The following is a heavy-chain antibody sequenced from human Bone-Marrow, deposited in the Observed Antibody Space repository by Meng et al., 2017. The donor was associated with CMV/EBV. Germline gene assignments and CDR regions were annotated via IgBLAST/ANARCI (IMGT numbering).Heavy chain of an antibody. D-gene: IGHD2-2*01. Sequence: GESLKISCAASGFTFSNYAMHWVRRAPGKGLEWVAVISFDGSKKYYADSVKGRFTISRDNSKNTLYLQMNSLRAEDTAVYYCAKASLGIDYWGQGTRVTGYS. CDR2: ISFDGSKK. CDR1: GFTFSNYA. J-gene: IGHJ4*02. V-gene: IGHV3-30*04. CDR3: AKASLGIDY.